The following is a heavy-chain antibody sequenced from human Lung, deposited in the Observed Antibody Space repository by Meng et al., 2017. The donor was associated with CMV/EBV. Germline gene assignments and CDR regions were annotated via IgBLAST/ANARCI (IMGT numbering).Heavy chain of an antibody. CDR1: GFTFSSYA. CDR3: AKDRGDGDAIAWFGYYYYGMDV. J-gene: IGHJ6*02. CDR2: ISGSGGST. D-gene: IGHD3-10*01. Sequence: ESXKISXAASGFTFSSYAMSWVRQAPGKGLEWVSAISGSGGSTYYADSVKGRFTISRDNSKNTLYLQMNSLRAEDTAVYYCAKDRGDGDAIAWFGYYYYGMDVWGQWPTVTVSS. V-gene: IGHV3-23*01.